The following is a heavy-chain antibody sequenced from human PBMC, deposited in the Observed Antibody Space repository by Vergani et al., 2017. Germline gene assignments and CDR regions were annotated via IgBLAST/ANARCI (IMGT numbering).Heavy chain of an antibody. Sequence: EVQLVESGGGLIQPGGSLRLSCAASGFTVSSNYMSWVRQAPGKGLEWVSVIYSGGSTYYADSVKGRFTSSRDNSKNTLYLQMNSLRAEDTAVYYCARDDSSSWYNYYGMDVWGQGTTVTVSS. V-gene: IGHV3-53*01. CDR2: IYSGGST. CDR3: ARDDSSSWYNYYGMDV. CDR1: GFTVSSNY. J-gene: IGHJ6*02. D-gene: IGHD6-13*01.